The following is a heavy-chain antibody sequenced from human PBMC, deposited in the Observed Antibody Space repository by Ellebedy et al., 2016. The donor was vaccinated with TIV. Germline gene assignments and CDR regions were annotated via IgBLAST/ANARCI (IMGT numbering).Heavy chain of an antibody. V-gene: IGHV4-59*01. J-gene: IGHJ6*02. CDR3: ARDKLRPGRMYYYDILTGYPPLYGMDV. Sequence: SETLSLTXTVSGGSISSYYWSWIRQPPGKGLEWIGYIYYSGSTNYNPSLKSRVTISVDTSKNQFSLKLSSVTAADTAVYYCARDKLRPGRMYYYDILTGYPPLYGMDVWGQGTTVTVSS. CDR2: IYYSGST. D-gene: IGHD3-9*01. CDR1: GGSISSYY.